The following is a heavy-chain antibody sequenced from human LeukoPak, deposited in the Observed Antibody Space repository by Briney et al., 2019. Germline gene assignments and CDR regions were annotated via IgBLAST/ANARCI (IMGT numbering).Heavy chain of an antibody. J-gene: IGHJ4*02. D-gene: IGHD3-10*01. CDR3: ARPRREYYFDY. Sequence: PSETLSPTCTVSGGSISSSSYYWGWIRQPPGKGLEWIGSIYYSGSTYYNPSLKSRVTISVDTSKDQFSLKLSSVTAADTAVYYCARPRREYYFDYWGQGTLVTVSS. CDR2: IYYSGST. CDR1: GGSISSSSYY. V-gene: IGHV4-39*01.